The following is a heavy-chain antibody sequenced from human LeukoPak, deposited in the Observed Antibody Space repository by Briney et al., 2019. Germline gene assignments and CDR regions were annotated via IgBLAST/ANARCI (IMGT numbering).Heavy chain of an antibody. D-gene: IGHD3-10*01. CDR2: IKGDGSSP. V-gene: IGHV3-74*01. Sequence: GGSLRLSCAASGFTFSSYWMHWVRQAPGKGLVWVSRIKGDGSSPTYADSVKGRFTISRDNAKNTLYLQMNGLRAEDTAIYYCARGYYNGFDYWGQGTLVTVSS. J-gene: IGHJ4*02. CDR1: GFTFSSYW. CDR3: ARGYYNGFDY.